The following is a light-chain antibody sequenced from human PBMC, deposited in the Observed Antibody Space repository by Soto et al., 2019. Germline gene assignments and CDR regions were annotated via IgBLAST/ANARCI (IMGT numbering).Light chain of an antibody. CDR1: TGPVTNGHF. CDR2: DTD. V-gene: IGLV7-46*01. J-gene: IGLJ1*01. CDR3: LLSYSGRLYV. Sequence: QAVVTQEPSLTVSPGGTVTLTCGSSTGPVTNGHFPYGFQQKPGQAPRPLIYDTDTKHSWTPARFSGSLLGDKAALTLSGARPEDEADYYCLLSYSGRLYVFGPGTKLTVL.